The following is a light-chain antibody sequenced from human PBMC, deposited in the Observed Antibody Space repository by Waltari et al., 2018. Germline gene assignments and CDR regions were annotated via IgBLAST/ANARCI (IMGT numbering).Light chain of an antibody. Sequence: QSALTQPASVSASPGQSITIPCTGTTSDIGSDNYVSWYQQHPGRAPKLMIYDVNNRPSGVSIRFSGSTSFSAASLTISGLHAEDEADYYCSSYTTNTRVFGGGTKLTV. CDR2: DVN. CDR3: SSYTTNTRV. CDR1: TSDIGSDNY. V-gene: IGLV2-14*03. J-gene: IGLJ2*01.